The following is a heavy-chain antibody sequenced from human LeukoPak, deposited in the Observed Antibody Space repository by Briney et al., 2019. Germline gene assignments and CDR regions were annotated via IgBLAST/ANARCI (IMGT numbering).Heavy chain of an antibody. Sequence: PSETLSLTCTVSGGSISSSSHYWGWIRQPPGKEPEWIGALYYSGSTFYNPSLESRVTISVDTSKNQFSLKLSSVTAADTAVYYCAGVGYYDSLPDYWGQGTLVTVSS. CDR3: AGVGYYDSLPDY. CDR1: GGSISSSSHY. J-gene: IGHJ4*02. V-gene: IGHV4-39*07. D-gene: IGHD3-22*01. CDR2: LYYSGST.